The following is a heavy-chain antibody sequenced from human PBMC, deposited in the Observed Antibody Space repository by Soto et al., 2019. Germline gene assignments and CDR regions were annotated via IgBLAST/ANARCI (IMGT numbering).Heavy chain of an antibody. V-gene: IGHV1-2*02. J-gene: IGHJ4*02. CDR3: ARDSGSGWNFDS. Sequence: ASVKVSCKASGYTFTDYYMHWVRQAPGQGLEWMGWTNPISGGTKYTQKFQGRVTMTRDTSINTAYMELSSLTSDDTAVFYCARDSGSGWNFDSWGQGTLVTVSS. D-gene: IGHD6-19*01. CDR2: TNPISGGT. CDR1: GYTFTDYY.